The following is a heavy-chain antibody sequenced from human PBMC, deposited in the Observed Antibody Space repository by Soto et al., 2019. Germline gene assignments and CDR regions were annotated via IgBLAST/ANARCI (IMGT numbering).Heavy chain of an antibody. D-gene: IGHD1-1*01. CDR2: ISSSSSTI. Sequence: GGSLRLSCAASGFTFSSYSMNWVRQAPGKGLEWVPYISSSSSTIYYADSVKGRFTISRDNAKNSLYLQMNSLRAEDTAVYYCARANWNGNAFDIWGQGTMVTVSS. V-gene: IGHV3-48*01. CDR3: ARANWNGNAFDI. J-gene: IGHJ3*02. CDR1: GFTFSSYS.